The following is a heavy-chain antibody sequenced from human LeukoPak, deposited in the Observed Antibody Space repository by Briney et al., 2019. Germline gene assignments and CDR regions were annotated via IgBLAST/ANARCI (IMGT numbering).Heavy chain of an antibody. CDR3: SRDWSVRYFDY. D-gene: IGHD6-6*01. CDR1: GFTFSYFW. J-gene: IGHJ4*02. V-gene: IGHV3-74*01. Sequence: GESLRLSCAASGFTFSYFWMHWFRQTPGKGLVWVSCINTDGSYSTYADSVKGRFTISRDNVRNTLYLQMNSLRAEDTAVYYCSRDWSVRYFDYWGQGTLVTVSS. CDR2: INTDGSYS.